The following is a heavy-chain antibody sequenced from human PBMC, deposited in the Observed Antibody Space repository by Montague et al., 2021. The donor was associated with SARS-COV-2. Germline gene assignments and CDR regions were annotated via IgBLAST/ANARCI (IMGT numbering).Heavy chain of an antibody. D-gene: IGHD1-26*01. J-gene: IGHJ4*02. Sequence: SETLSLTCTVSGDSVSHDFWTWIRQPPGKGLKWIGYVYYSRSSSYNPSLMCRVSIAVDTSKNQFSLRLSTVTAADTAIYYCVRDPAPSGSGTFYDYWGQGTLVAVSS. CDR2: VYYSRSS. CDR3: VRDPAPSGSGTFYDY. V-gene: IGHV4-59*02. CDR1: GDSVSHDF.